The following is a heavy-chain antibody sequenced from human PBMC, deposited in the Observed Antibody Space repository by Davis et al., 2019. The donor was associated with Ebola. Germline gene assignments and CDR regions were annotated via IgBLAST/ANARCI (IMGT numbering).Heavy chain of an antibody. CDR1: GFTVSTNF. J-gene: IGHJ4*02. Sequence: PGGSLRLSCAVSGFTVSTNFMGWVRQAPGKGLEWVSLIYVSGSTYYADSVQGRFTISRDSSTNTLYLQMNGLRADDTAIYYCARDRLRDGSYTFDYWGQGTLVTVSS. CDR2: IYVSGST. CDR3: ARDRLRDGSYTFDY. V-gene: IGHV3-66*01. D-gene: IGHD3-16*02.